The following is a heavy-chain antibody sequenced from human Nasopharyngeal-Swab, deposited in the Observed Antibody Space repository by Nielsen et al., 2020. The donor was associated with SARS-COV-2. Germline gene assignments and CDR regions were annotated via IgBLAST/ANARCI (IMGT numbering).Heavy chain of an antibody. CDR1: GFTFSSYA. D-gene: IGHD3-22*01. J-gene: IGHJ3*02. V-gene: IGHV3-21*01. Sequence: GGSLRLSCAASGFTFSSYAMSWVRQAPGKGLEWVSSISSSSSYIYYADSVKGRFTISRDNAKNSLYLQMNSLRAEDTAVYYCARGFSYDSSGYLDAFDIWGQGTMVTVSS. CDR3: ARGFSYDSSGYLDAFDI. CDR2: ISSSSSYI.